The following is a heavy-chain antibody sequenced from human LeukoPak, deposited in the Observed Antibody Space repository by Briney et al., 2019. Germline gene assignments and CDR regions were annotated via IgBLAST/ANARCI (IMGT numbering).Heavy chain of an antibody. Sequence: GGSLRLSCAASGFTFSNHGIHWVRQAPGKGLEWVAFIWYDGSNKYYADSVKGRFTISRDNSKNTLYLQMNSLRAEDTAVYYCAKDSGGNQFSYYMDVWGKGTTVTVSS. D-gene: IGHD4-23*01. CDR1: GFTFSNHG. V-gene: IGHV3-30*02. CDR2: IWYDGSNK. J-gene: IGHJ6*03. CDR3: AKDSGGNQFSYYMDV.